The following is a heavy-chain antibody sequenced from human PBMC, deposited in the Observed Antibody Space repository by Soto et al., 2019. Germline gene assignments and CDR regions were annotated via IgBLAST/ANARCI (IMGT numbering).Heavy chain of an antibody. V-gene: IGHV1-69*01. D-gene: IGHD2-8*01. Sequence: QVLLVQSGAEMKQPGSSVSVSCRASGDSFTNYAFTWVRQSPGQGPEWLGGIILSLGTPHYSQRFQGRLRSTADESSSTVHLALGSLRPDDTAVYYCGRYCTNTKCRGGYYLDLWGQGTLLTVSS. CDR1: GDSFTNYA. CDR2: IILSLGTP. J-gene: IGHJ5*02. CDR3: GRYCTNTKCRGGYYLDL.